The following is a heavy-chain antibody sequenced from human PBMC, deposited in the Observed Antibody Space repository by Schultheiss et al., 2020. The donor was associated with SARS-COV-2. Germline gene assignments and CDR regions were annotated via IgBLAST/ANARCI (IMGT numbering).Heavy chain of an antibody. CDR3: ARDQSPPNYDYVWGSYPYYYGMDV. CDR2: ISSSSSYI. D-gene: IGHD3-16*01. Sequence: GGSLRLSCAASGFTFSSYSMNWVRQAPGKGLEWVSSISSSSSYIYYADSVKGRFTISRDNAKNSLYLQMNSLRAEDTAVYYCARDQSPPNYDYVWGSYPYYYGMDVWGQGTTVTVAS. V-gene: IGHV3-21*01. J-gene: IGHJ6*02. CDR1: GFTFSSYS.